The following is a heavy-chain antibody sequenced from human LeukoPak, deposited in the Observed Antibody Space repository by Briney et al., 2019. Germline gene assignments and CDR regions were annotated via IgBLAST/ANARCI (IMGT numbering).Heavy chain of an antibody. V-gene: IGHV3-30*02. CDR3: AVGGRYCSSTSCYSPFDY. J-gene: IGHJ4*02. D-gene: IGHD2-2*01. Sequence: PGGSLRLSCAASGFTFSSYGMHWVRQAPGKGLEWVAVIWYDGSNKYYADSVKGRFTISRDNSKNTLYLQMNSLRAEDTAVYYCAVGGRYCSSTSCYSPFDYWGQGTLVTVSS. CDR2: IWYDGSNK. CDR1: GFTFSSYG.